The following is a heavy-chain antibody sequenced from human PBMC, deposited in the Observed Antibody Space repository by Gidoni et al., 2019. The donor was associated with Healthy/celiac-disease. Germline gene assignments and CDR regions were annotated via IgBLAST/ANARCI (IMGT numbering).Heavy chain of an antibody. V-gene: IGHV3-48*01. D-gene: IGHD3-3*01. CDR1: GFTFSSYS. J-gene: IGHJ4*02. Sequence: GGSLRLSCAASGFTFSSYSMNWVRQAPGKGLEWVTYISSSSSTIYYADSVKGRFTISRDNAKNSLYLQMNSLRAEDTAVYYCARGGDFWSGYYTGDYWGQGTLVTVSS. CDR3: ARGGDFWSGYYTGDY. CDR2: ISSSSSTI.